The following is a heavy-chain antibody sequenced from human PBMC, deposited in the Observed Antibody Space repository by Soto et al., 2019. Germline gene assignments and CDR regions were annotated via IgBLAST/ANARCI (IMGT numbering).Heavy chain of an antibody. D-gene: IGHD6-13*01. Sequence: QVQLLESGGGVVQPGRSLRLSCAASGFTFSSYGMNWVRQAPGKGLEWVAVISYDGSNKYYADSVKGRFTISRDNSKNTLYLKINSLRAEDTDVYYCAKDTAYSSSWYEPLDYWGQVTLVTVSS. CDR2: ISYDGSNK. V-gene: IGHV3-30*18. CDR3: AKDTAYSSSWYEPLDY. CDR1: GFTFSSYG. J-gene: IGHJ4*02.